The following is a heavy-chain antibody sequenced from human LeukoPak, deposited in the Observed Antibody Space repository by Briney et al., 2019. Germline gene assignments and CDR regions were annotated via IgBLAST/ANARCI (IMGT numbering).Heavy chain of an antibody. J-gene: IGHJ4*02. D-gene: IGHD3-3*01. Sequence: PSETLSLTCAVYGGSFCGYYWSWIRQPPGKGLEWIGEINHSGSTNYNPSLKSRITISVDTSKNQFSLKLSSVTAADTAVYYCARTRSGDYTGMGYDLDYWGQGTLVTVSS. CDR2: INHSGST. CDR1: GGSFCGYY. CDR3: ARTRSGDYTGMGYDLDY. V-gene: IGHV4-34*01.